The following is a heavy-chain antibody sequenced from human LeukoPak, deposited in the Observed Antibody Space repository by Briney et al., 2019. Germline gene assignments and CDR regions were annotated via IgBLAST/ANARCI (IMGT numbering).Heavy chain of an antibody. CDR1: GGSISSYY. V-gene: IGHV4-4*07. Sequence: SETLSLTCTVSGGSISSYYWSWLRQPAGKGLEWLGRIYTSGSTNYNPSLKSRVTMSVDTSKNQFSLKLSSVTAADTAVYYCASDQYYYDSSGYYPPPLGYWGQGTLVTVSS. CDR3: ASDQYYYDSSGYYPPPLGY. J-gene: IGHJ4*02. CDR2: IYTSGST. D-gene: IGHD3-22*01.